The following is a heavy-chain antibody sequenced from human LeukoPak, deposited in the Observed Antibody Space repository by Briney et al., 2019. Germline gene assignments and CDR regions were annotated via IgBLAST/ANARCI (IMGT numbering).Heavy chain of an antibody. V-gene: IGHV3-30*04. CDR1: GFTFSNYA. D-gene: IGHD4-17*01. CDR3: ARRGHDYGDSEWFDP. Sequence: GGSLRLSCAASGFTFSNYAMHWVRQAPGKGLEWGAFISYDGSSKYYADSVKGRFTISRDNSKNMMYLQMSSLRAEDTAVYYCARRGHDYGDSEWFDPWGQGTLVTVSS. J-gene: IGHJ5*02. CDR2: ISYDGSSK.